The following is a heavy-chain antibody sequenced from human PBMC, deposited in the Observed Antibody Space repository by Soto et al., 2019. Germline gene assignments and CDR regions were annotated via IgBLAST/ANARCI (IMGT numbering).Heavy chain of an antibody. Sequence: VKGSWKASGDTFSVYHIIGVVKTSGHWRDWMGCINPNSGNIGYAQRFQGRVTMTRDTAIRTAYMEVSSLRSDDTAVYYCARGRASGRYYGLDNRGEATLVTVSS. CDR1: GDTFSVYH. V-gene: IGHV1-8*01. CDR3: ARGRASGRYYGLDN. CDR2: INPNSGNI. J-gene: IGHJ4*02. D-gene: IGHD3-10*01.